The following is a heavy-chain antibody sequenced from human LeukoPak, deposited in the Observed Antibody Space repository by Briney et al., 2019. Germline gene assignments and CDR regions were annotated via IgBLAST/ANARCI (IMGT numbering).Heavy chain of an antibody. Sequence: GASVKVSCKASGYIFNSHGITWVRQAPGQGLEWMGWISAYNGNTNYAQKFQGRVTMTTDTSTNTAYMELRSLRSDDTAVYFCARDLLSQSDYWGQGTLVTVSS. CDR2: ISAYNGNT. V-gene: IGHV1-18*01. J-gene: IGHJ4*02. CDR1: GYIFNSHG. CDR3: ARDLLSQSDY.